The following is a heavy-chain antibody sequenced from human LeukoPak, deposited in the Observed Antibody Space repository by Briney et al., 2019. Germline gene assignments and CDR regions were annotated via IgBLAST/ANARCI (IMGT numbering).Heavy chain of an antibody. CDR3: ATMVRGVRLDY. V-gene: IGHV1-24*01. CDR1: GYTLTELS. Sequence: ASVKVSCKVSGYTLTELSMHWVRQAPGKGLEWMGGFDPEDGETIYAQKFQGRVTMTEDTSTYTAYMELSSLRCEDTAVYYCATMVRGVRLDYWDQGTLVTVSS. J-gene: IGHJ4*02. CDR2: FDPEDGET. D-gene: IGHD3-10*01.